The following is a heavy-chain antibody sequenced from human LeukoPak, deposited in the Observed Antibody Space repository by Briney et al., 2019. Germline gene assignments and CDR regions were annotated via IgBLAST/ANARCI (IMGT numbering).Heavy chain of an antibody. CDR1: RFTFSNAW. D-gene: IGHD1-26*01. CDR3: TTDLLWWELPNV. V-gene: IGHV3-15*01. J-gene: IGHJ4*02. CDR2: IKSKTDGGTT. Sequence: GGSLRLSCAASRFTFSNAWMSWVRQAPGKGLEWVGRIKSKTDGGTTDFTAPVKGRFTISRDDSKNTLYLQMNSLKTEDTVVYYCTTDLLWWELPNVWGQGTLVTVSS.